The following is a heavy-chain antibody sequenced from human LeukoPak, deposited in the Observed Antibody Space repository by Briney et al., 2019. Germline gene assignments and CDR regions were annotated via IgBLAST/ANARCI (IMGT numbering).Heavy chain of an antibody. CDR2: ILYDGSNK. CDR1: GFTFSAFA. V-gene: IGHV3-30*18. D-gene: IGHD7-27*01. Sequence: GGSLRLSCAASGFTFSAFAMHWVRQAPGKGLEWVAVILYDGSNKYYADSVKGRLTISRDNSKNTLYLQMNSLRAEDTAVYYCAKFPRPGPYYGMDVWGKGTTVTVSS. CDR3: AKFPRPGPYYGMDV. J-gene: IGHJ6*04.